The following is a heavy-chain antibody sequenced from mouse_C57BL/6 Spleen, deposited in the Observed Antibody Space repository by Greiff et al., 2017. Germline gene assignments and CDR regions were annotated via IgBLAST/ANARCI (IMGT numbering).Heavy chain of an antibody. D-gene: IGHD2-5*01. CDR1: GFSLTSYA. J-gene: IGHJ4*01. Sequence: QVQLQQSGPGLVAPSQSLSITCTVSGFSLTSYAISWVRQPPGKGLEWLGVIWTGGGSNYNSALNSSLSISKDNSKRKVFLKMNSLQTDDTARYYCARSPYSNYLYYAMDDWGQGTSVTVSS. CDR2: IWTGGGS. CDR3: ARSPYSNYLYYAMDD. V-gene: IGHV2-9-1*01.